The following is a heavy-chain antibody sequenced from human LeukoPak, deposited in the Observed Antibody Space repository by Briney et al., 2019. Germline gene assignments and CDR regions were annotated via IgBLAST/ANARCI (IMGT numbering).Heavy chain of an antibody. CDR3: ARGGGVAAADPFDY. CDR1: GGSISSNSYY. CDR2: IYTSGST. J-gene: IGHJ4*02. Sequence: SETLSLTCTVSGGSISSNSYYWGWIRQPPGKGLEWIGRIYTSGSTNYNPSLKSRVTMSVDTSKNQFSLKLSSVTAADTAVYYCARGGGVAAADPFDYWGQGTLVTVSS. D-gene: IGHD6-13*01. V-gene: IGHV4-61*05.